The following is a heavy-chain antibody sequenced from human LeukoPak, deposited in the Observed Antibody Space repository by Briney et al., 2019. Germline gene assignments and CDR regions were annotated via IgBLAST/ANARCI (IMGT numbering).Heavy chain of an antibody. CDR3: ARHGYSYGYGGYYFDY. CDR2: IYYSGST. Sequence: SETLSLTCTVSGGSISSYYWSWIRQPPGKGLEWIGYIYYSGSTNYNPSLKSRVTKSVDTSKNQFSLKLSSVTAADTAVYYCARHGYSYGYGGYYFDYWGQGTLVTVSS. V-gene: IGHV4-59*08. CDR1: GGSISSYY. D-gene: IGHD5-18*01. J-gene: IGHJ4*02.